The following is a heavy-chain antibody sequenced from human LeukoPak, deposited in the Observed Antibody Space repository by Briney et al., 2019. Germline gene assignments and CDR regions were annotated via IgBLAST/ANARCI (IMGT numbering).Heavy chain of an antibody. CDR3: ARARLYGDLDY. V-gene: IGHV4-28*03. CDR2: IHYSGST. D-gene: IGHD4-17*01. Sequence: PSDTLSLTCAVSGYSISSTNWWGWIRQSPGKGLEWIGYIHYSGSTNYNPSLKSRVTISVDTSKNQFSLKLSSVTAADTAVYYCARARLYGDLDYWGQGTLVTVSS. CDR1: GYSISSTNW. J-gene: IGHJ4*02.